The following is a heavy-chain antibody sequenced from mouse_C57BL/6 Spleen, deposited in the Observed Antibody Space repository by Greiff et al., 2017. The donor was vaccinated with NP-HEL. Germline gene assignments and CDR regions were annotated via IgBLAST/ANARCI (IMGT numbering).Heavy chain of an antibody. CDR2: IYPGDGDT. V-gene: IGHV1-80*01. J-gene: IGHJ4*01. D-gene: IGHD1-1*01. CDR3: ARAYYYGSSPYAMDY. Sequence: VQLQQSGAELVKPGASVKISCKASGYAFSSYWMNWVKQRPGKGLEWIGQIYPGDGDTNYNGKFKGKATLTADKSSSTAYMQLSSLTSEDSAVYFCARAYYYGSSPYAMDYWGQGTSVTVSS. CDR1: GYAFSSYW.